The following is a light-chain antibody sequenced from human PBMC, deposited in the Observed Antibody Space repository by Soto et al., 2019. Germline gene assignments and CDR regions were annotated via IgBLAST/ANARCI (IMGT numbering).Light chain of an antibody. J-gene: IGKJ1*01. CDR1: QSFSTS. V-gene: IGKV1-5*01. CDR3: QQYNNFSWT. CDR2: DAS. Sequence: DIQMTQSPSTLSASLGDRVTITCRASQSFSTSLAWYQQKPGRAPKLLISDASKLQSGVPSRFSGSGSGTDFTLTISSLQDDDFATYFCQQYNNFSWTFGQGTKVEF.